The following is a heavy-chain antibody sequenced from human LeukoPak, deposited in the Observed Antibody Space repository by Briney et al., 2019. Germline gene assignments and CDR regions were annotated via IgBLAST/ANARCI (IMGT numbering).Heavy chain of an antibody. CDR3: ARAIGRGPGGHFDY. CDR2: IIPIFGTA. Sequence: SVKVSCKASGGTFSSYAISWVRQAPGQGLEWMGGIIPIFGTANYAQKFQGRVTITTDESTSTAYMELSSLRAEDTAVYYCARAIGRGPGGHFDYWGQGTLVTVSS. V-gene: IGHV1-69*05. J-gene: IGHJ4*02. CDR1: GGTFSSYA. D-gene: IGHD3-10*01.